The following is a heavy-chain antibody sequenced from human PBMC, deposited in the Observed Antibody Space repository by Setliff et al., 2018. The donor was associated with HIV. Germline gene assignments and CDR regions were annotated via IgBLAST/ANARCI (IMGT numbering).Heavy chain of an antibody. CDR3: ARQPTDTSGYNNWFDS. CDR1: GYTFTNYW. Sequence: GESLKISCGGSGYTFTNYWIGWVRQMPGRGLEWMGIIYPGDSDTRYSPSFEGQVTMSADKSINTAYLQWNSLKASDTAMYYCARQPTDTSGYNNWFDSWGQGALVTVSS. V-gene: IGHV5-51*01. J-gene: IGHJ5*01. D-gene: IGHD3-3*01. CDR2: IYPGDSDT.